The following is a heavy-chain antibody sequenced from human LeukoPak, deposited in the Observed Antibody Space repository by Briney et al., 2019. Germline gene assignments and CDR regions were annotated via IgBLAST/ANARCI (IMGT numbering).Heavy chain of an antibody. CDR3: ARSGTMIVVDPFDY. D-gene: IGHD3-22*01. J-gene: IGHJ4*02. CDR2: IYYSGST. Sequence: PSETLSLTCTVSGGSISSSSYYWGWIRQPPGKGLEWIGSIYYSGSTYYNPSLKSRVTISVDTSKNQFSLKLSSVTAADTAVYYCARSGTMIVVDPFDYWGQGTLVTVSS. CDR1: GGSISSSSYY. V-gene: IGHV4-39*07.